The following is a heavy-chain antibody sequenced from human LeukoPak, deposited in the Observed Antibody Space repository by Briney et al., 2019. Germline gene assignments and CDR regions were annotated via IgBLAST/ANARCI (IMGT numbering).Heavy chain of an antibody. J-gene: IGHJ3*02. CDR2: ISGSGGST. V-gene: IGHV3-23*01. Sequence: PGGSLRLSCAASGFTFSSYAMSWVRQAPGKGLEWVSAISGSGGSTYYADSVKGRFTISRDNSKNTLYLQMNSLRAEDTAVYYCAKTATITMVRGVAFDIWGQGTMVTVSS. CDR1: GFTFSSYA. D-gene: IGHD3-10*01. CDR3: AKTATITMVRGVAFDI.